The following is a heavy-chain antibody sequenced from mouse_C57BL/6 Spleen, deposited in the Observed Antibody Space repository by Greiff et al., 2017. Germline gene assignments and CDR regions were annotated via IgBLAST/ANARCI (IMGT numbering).Heavy chain of an antibody. CDR2: IYPGDGDT. V-gene: IGHV1-80*01. J-gene: IGHJ2*01. CDR1: GYAFSSYW. Sequence: VQLQQSGAELVKPGASVKISCKASGYAFSSYWMNWVKQRPGKGLEWIGQIYPGDGDTNYNGKFKGKATLTADKSSSTAYMQLSSLTSEDSAVYCCARGEYGNYPFAYWGQGTTLTVSA. D-gene: IGHD2-10*02. CDR3: ARGEYGNYPFAY.